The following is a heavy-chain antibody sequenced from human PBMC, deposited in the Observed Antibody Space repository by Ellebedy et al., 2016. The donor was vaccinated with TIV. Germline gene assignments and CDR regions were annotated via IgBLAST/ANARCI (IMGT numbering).Heavy chain of an antibody. D-gene: IGHD1-26*01. CDR1: GFTFSDHY. J-gene: IGHJ4*02. V-gene: IGHV3-72*01. CDR3: ASFGGATSFDY. CDR2: TRNKANSYTT. Sequence: GESLKISXAASGFTFSDHYMDWVRQAPGKGLEWVGRTRNKANSYTTEYAASVKGRFTISRDDSKNSLYLQMNSLKTEDTAVYYCASFGGATSFDYWGQGTLVTVSS.